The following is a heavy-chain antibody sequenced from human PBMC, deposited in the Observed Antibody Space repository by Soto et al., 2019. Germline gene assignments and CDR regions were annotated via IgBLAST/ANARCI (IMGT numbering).Heavy chain of an antibody. Sequence: QVQLVESGGGVVQPGRSLRLSCAASGFTFSSYGMHWVRQAPGKGLEWVAVISYDGSNKYYADSVKGRFTISRDNSKNPVYLQMNSRRAEDTAVYYCAKDLGGGNSGYYYGMDVWGQGTTVTVSS. CDR3: AKDLGGGNSGYYYGMDV. CDR2: ISYDGSNK. J-gene: IGHJ6*02. CDR1: GFTFSSYG. V-gene: IGHV3-30*18. D-gene: IGHD2-21*02.